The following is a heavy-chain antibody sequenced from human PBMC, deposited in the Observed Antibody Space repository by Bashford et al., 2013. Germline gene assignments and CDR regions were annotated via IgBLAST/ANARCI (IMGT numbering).Heavy chain of an antibody. D-gene: IGHD4-23*01. J-gene: IGHJ4*02. CDR2: INPNSGNT. CDR1: GYTFTDHY. Sequence: ASVKVSCKASGYTFTDHYIHWVRQAPGQGLEWMGWINPNSGNTGYAQKFQGRVTMTRDTSISTGYLELSSLRSEDTAVYYCARNMNSGLDYWGQGTLVTVSS. CDR3: ARNMNSGLDY. V-gene: IGHV1-8*02.